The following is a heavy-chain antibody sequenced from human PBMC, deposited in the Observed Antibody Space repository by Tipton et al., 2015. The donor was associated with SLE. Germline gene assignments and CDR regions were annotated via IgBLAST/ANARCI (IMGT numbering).Heavy chain of an antibody. CDR1: GFTFSDSY. Sequence: SLRLSCAASGFTFSDSYMSWIRQAPGKGLEWISDISSSSYTKYADSVKGRFTISRDNAKNSLYLQMNSLRAEDTAVYYCARADSTSLGGYFYGLDVWGQGTTVTVSS. D-gene: IGHD2/OR15-2a*01. J-gene: IGHJ6*02. CDR3: ARADSTSLGGYFYGLDV. CDR2: ISSSSYT. V-gene: IGHV3-11*06.